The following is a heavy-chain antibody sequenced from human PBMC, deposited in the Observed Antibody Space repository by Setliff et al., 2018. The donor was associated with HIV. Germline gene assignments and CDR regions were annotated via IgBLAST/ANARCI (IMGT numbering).Heavy chain of an antibody. CDR1: GFSFSDYY. D-gene: IGHD3-22*01. J-gene: IGHJ4*02. Sequence: GSLRLSCAASGFSFSDYYMYWIRQAPGKGLEWVSSLSGTSSTIYLADSVKGRFTISRDNAQNSLYLHMNSLRAEDTAMYYCAGDLFPYYHDSRPYYPPAYWGQGTLVTVSS. CDR2: LSGTSSTI. V-gene: IGHV3-11*01. CDR3: AGDLFPYYHDSRPYYPPAY.